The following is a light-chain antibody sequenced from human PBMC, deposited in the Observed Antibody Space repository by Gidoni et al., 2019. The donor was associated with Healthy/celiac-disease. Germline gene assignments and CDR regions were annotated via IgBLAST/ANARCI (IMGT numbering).Light chain of an antibody. CDR2: GAS. CDR1: QSVSSN. V-gene: IGKV3-15*01. CDR3: QQYNNWPPAYT. Sequence: EIVMTQSPATLSVSPGERATLSCRASQSVSSNLAWYQQKPGQAPRLLIYGASTRATGIPARLSGSGSGTEFTLTISSQQSEDVAIYHCQQYNNWPPAYTFGQGTKLEIK. J-gene: IGKJ2*01.